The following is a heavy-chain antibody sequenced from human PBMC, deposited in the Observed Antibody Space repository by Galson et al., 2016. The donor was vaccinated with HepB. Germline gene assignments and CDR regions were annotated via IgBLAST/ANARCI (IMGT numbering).Heavy chain of an antibody. J-gene: IGHJ6*02. CDR3: ARNLRPPGYYGMDV. D-gene: IGHD6-25*01. Sequence: SLRLSCAASEFTFSSYGMHWVRQAPGKGLEWVAVIWYDGSNKYYADSVKGRFTISRDNSKNTLYLQMNSLRAEDTAMYYCARNLRPPGYYGMDVWGQGTTVTVSS. CDR1: EFTFSSYG. CDR2: IWYDGSNK. V-gene: IGHV3-33*01.